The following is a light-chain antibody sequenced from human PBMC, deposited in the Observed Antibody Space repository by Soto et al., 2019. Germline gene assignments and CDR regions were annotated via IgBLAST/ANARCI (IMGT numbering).Light chain of an antibody. J-gene: IGLJ3*02. CDR1: SSDVGGFKY. Sequence: QSALTQPASVSGSPGQSITISCAGTSSDVGGFKYVSWYQHHPDKAPKLMIYEVNIRPSGVSNRFSGSKSGNTASLTISGLQAEDEADYYCYSYTSSSTLGVFGGGTRVTVL. CDR3: YSYTSSSTLGV. CDR2: EVN. V-gene: IGLV2-14*01.